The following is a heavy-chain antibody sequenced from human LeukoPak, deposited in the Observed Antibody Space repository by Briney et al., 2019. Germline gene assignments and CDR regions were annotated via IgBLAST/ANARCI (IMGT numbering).Heavy chain of an antibody. V-gene: IGHV4-34*01. CDR3: ARSRAFNSGAFDP. D-gene: IGHD1-26*01. CDR2: INHSGST. Sequence: PSETLSLTCAVYGGSFSGYYWSWIRQPPGKGLEWIREINHSGSTNYNPSLKSRVTISVDTSKNQFSLRLNSVTAADTAVYYCARSRAFNSGAFDPWGQGSLVTVSS. CDR1: GGSFSGYY. J-gene: IGHJ5*02.